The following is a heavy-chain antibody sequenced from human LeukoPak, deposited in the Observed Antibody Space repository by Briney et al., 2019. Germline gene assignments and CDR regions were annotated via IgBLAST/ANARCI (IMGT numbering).Heavy chain of an antibody. CDR1: GYTFTGYY. CDR2: INPNSGGT. Sequence: ASVKVSCKASGYTFTGYYMHWVRQAPGQGLEWMGWINPNSGGTNHAQKFQGRVTMTRDTSISTAYMELSRLRSDDTAVYYCASPDSSSWSSALAWGQGTLVTVSS. D-gene: IGHD6-13*01. J-gene: IGHJ4*02. CDR3: ASPDSSSWSSALA. V-gene: IGHV1-2*02.